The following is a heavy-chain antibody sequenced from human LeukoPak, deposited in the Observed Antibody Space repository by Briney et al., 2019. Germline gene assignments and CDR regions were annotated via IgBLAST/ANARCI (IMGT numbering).Heavy chain of an antibody. CDR2: IWYDGSNK. J-gene: IGHJ4*02. CDR3: ARAGDSSGYYYGD. V-gene: IGHV3-33*08. Sequence: PGGSLRLSCAASGFTFSSSAMSWVRQAPGKGLEWVAVIWYDGSNKYYADSVKGRFTISRDNSKNTLYLQMNSLRVEDTAVYHCARAGDSSGYYYGDWGQGTLVTVSS. CDR1: GFTFSSSA. D-gene: IGHD3-22*01.